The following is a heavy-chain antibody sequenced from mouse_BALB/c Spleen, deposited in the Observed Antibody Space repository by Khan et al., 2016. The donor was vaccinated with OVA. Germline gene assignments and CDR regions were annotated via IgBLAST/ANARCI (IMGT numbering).Heavy chain of an antibody. CDR3: AGGSSSGPAWFAY. D-gene: IGHD3-1*01. V-gene: IGHV3-6*02. CDR2: IRYDGNS. J-gene: IGHJ3*01. CDR1: GYSITSGYF. Sequence: EVKLLESGPGLVKPSQSLSLTCSVTGYSITSGYFWNWIRQFPGNKLEWMGYIRYDGNSNYNPSLKNRISITRDTSKNQFFLKLISVTPEDTATYYCAGGSSSGPAWFAYWGQGTLVTVSA.